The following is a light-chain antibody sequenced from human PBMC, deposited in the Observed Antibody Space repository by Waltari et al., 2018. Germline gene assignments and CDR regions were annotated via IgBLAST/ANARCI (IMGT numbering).Light chain of an antibody. V-gene: IGLV2-14*03. J-gene: IGLJ2*01. CDR3: SSYTRTNTLV. CDR2: DVT. CDR1: NSDVGAFNF. Sequence: QSALTQPASVSGSPGQSITIPCTGTNSDVGAFNFVSWFQQHPGKAPKLLIYDVTKRPSGVSNRFSGSKSGNTASLTISGLQTEDEAEYYCSSYTRTNTLVFGGGSRLTVL.